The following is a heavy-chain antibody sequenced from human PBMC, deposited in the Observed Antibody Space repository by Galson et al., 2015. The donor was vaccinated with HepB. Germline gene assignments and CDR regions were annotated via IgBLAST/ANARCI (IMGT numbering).Heavy chain of an antibody. CDR2: ISGRGGST. CDR3: AKDRYDDTLTGYYTH. D-gene: IGHD3-9*01. CDR1: GFTFRSYA. Sequence: SLRLSCAASGFTFRSYAMSWVRQAPGKGLEWVSGISGRGGSTYYTDSVKGRFTISRDNSKNMLYQEKRRLRAEDKAVYYCAKDRYDDTLTGYYTHWGQGTLVTVSS. V-gene: IGHV3-23*01. J-gene: IGHJ4*02.